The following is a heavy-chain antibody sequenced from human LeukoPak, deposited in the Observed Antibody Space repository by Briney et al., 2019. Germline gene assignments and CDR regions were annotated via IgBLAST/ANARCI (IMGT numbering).Heavy chain of an antibody. V-gene: IGHV4-59*08. CDR2: IYYSGST. D-gene: IGHD6-13*01. CDR3: ARLQNRIAAAGGSWGNWFDP. J-gene: IGHJ5*02. Sequence: SETLSLTCTISGGSISSYYWSWIRQPPGKGLEWIGYIYYSGSTNYNPSLKSRVTISVDTSKNQFSLKLSSVTAADTAVYYCARLQNRIAAAGGSWGNWFDPWGQGTLVTVSS. CDR1: GGSISSYY.